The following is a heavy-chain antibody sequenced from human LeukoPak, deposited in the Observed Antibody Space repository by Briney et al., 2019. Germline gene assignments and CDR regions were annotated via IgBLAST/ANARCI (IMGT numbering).Heavy chain of an antibody. D-gene: IGHD6-6*01. Sequence: ASVKVSCMASGGTFSSCAISWVRQAPGQGLEWMGRIIPILGIANYAQKFQGRVTITADESTSTAYMELSSLRSEDTAVYYCARDLSRVLPYYFDYWGQGTLVTVSS. V-gene: IGHV1-69*04. J-gene: IGHJ4*02. CDR1: GGTFSSCA. CDR3: ARDLSRVLPYYFDY. CDR2: IIPILGIA.